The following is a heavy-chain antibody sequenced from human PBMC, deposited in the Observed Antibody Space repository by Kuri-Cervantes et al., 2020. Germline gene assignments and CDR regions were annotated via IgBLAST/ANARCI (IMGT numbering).Heavy chain of an antibody. V-gene: IGHV3-21*01. CDR3: ARLTYYSGSGSYYNDPYGMDV. CDR2: ISSSSSYI. D-gene: IGHD3-10*01. Sequence: GGSLRLSCAASGFTFSSYWMHWVRQAPGKGLEWVSSISSSSSYIYYADSVKGRLTISRDNGKNSLYLQMNSLRVEDTAVYYCARLTYYSGSGSYYNDPYGMDVWGQGTTVTVSS. J-gene: IGHJ6*02. CDR1: GFTFSSYW.